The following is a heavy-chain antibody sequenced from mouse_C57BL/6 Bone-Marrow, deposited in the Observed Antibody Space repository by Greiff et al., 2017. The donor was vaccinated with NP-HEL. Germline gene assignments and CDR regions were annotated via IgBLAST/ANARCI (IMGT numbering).Heavy chain of an antibody. CDR1: GYTFTSYW. D-gene: IGHD4-1*01. CDR2: IHPNSGST. J-gene: IGHJ1*03. Sequence: QVQLQQPGAELVKPGASVKLSCKASGYTFTSYWMHWVKQRPGQGLEWIGMIHPNSGSTNYNEKFKSKATLTVDKSSSTAYMQLSSLTSEDSAVYYGARWGTGTRYFDGWGTGTTVTVSS. CDR3: ARWGTGTRYFDG. V-gene: IGHV1-64*01.